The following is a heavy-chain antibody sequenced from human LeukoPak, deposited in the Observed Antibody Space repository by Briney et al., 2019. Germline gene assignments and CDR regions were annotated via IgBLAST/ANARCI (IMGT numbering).Heavy chain of an antibody. CDR2: IWYDGSNQ. D-gene: IGHD6-13*01. V-gene: IGHV3-33*01. Sequence: GGSLRLSCAASGFTFSSYGMHWVRQAPVKGLEWVAVIWYDGSNQYYADSVKGRFNISRDNSKNTLSLQMNSLRAEDTAVYYCARGGSSWLTDNWFDPWGQGTLVTVSS. J-gene: IGHJ5*02. CDR3: ARGGSSWLTDNWFDP. CDR1: GFTFSSYG.